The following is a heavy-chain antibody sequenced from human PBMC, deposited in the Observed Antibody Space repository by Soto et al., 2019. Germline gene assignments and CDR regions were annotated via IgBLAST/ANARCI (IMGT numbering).Heavy chain of an antibody. CDR3: AAAEFGEPPY. CDR2: ISYDGSNK. D-gene: IGHD3-10*01. CDR1: GFTFSSYG. Sequence: QVQLVESGGGVVQPGRSLRLSCAASGFTFSSYGMHWVRQAPGKGLEWVAVISYDGSNKYYADSVKGRFTISRDNSKNTLYLQMNSLRAEDTAVYYCAAAEFGEPPYWGQGTLVTVSS. J-gene: IGHJ4*02. V-gene: IGHV3-30*03.